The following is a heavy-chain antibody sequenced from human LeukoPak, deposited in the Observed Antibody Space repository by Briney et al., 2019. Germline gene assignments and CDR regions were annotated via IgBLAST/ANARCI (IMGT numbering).Heavy chain of an antibody. CDR3: ARLRDAYPDY. CDR2: IYPGDSDS. CDR1: GYSFTSYW. Sequence: PGESLQISCKGSGYSFTSYWIGWVRQMPGKGLEWKGIIYPGDSDSRYSPSFQGHVTLSADKSISTAYLQWNSLKASDTAMYYCARLRDAYPDYWGQGTLITVSS. J-gene: IGHJ4*02. D-gene: IGHD5-24*01. V-gene: IGHV5-51*01.